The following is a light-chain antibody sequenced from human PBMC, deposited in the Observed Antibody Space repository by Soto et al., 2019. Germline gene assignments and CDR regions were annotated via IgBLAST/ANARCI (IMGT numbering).Light chain of an antibody. CDR3: SSYPSTNAVVL. Sequence: QSALTQPASVSGSPGQSITISCTGTSSDVDDYNYVSWYQQHPGKAPKLIISDVSSRPSGISNRFSGSKSGNTASLTISGLQAEDEADYYCSSYPSTNAVVLFGGGTKLTAL. CDR1: SSDVDDYNY. J-gene: IGLJ2*01. CDR2: DVS. V-gene: IGLV2-14*03.